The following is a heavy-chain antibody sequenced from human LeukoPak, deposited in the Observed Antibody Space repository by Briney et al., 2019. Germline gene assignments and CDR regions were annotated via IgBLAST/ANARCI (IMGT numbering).Heavy chain of an antibody. CDR1: GGSISSGSYY. D-gene: IGHD5-12*01. Sequence: SETLSLTCTVSGGSISSGSYYWSWIRQPPGKGLEWIGYIYYSGSTNYNPSLKSRVTISVDTSKNQFSLKLSSVTAADTAVYYCARDRVATSLGYWGQGTLVTVSS. CDR3: ARDRVATSLGY. J-gene: IGHJ4*02. CDR2: IYYSGST. V-gene: IGHV4-61*01.